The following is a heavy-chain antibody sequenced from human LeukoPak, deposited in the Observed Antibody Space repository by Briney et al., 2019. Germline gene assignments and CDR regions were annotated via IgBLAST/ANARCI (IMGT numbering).Heavy chain of an antibody. Sequence: GGSLTLSCTASGITFSDYYMNWIRQAPGKGLEWLSFISRGGSLIYYADSVKGRFTISRDNAKNSLYLQMNSLRVEDTAMYYCVITAGPPTDHWGQGALVTVSS. CDR2: ISRGGSLI. J-gene: IGHJ4*01. D-gene: IGHD1-14*01. CDR1: GITFSDYY. CDR3: VITAGPPTDH. V-gene: IGHV3-11*04.